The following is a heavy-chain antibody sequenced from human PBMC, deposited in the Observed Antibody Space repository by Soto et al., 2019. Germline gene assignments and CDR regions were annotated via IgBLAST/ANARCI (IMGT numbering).Heavy chain of an antibody. J-gene: IGHJ4*02. CDR2: IPYDGRHT. CDR1: GFTFSNYG. CDR3: AKDGAPRYCNRSSCHPAGAY. D-gene: IGHD2-15*01. V-gene: IGHV3-30*18. Sequence: QVQLVESGGGVGQPGASLRLACAGSGFTFSNYGFHWVLQAPGKGLEWVAVIPYDGRHTYCADSVKCRFTIYRDHSNNMLYMQMDSLRAEDSAVYYCAKDGAPRYCNRSSCHPAGAYWGQGTLVTVSS.